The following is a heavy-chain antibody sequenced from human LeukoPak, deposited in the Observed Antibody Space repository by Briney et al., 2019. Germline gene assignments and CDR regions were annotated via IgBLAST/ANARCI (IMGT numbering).Heavy chain of an antibody. V-gene: IGHV3-11*04. CDR3: ARDRKRWLLDY. CDR2: ISSSGSTI. J-gene: IGHJ4*02. Sequence: SGGSLRLXCAASGFTFSDYYMSWIRQTPGKGLEWVSYISSSGSTIYYADSVKGRFTISRDNAKNALYLQMNSLRAEDTAVYYCARDRKRWLLDYWGQGTLVTVSS. CDR1: GFTFSDYY. D-gene: IGHD5-24*01.